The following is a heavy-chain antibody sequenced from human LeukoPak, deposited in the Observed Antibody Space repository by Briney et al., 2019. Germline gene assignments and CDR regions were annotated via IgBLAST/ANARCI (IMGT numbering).Heavy chain of an antibody. CDR3: TRAFYGDYWYFDL. V-gene: IGHV3-30*03. J-gene: IGHJ2*01. D-gene: IGHD4-17*01. CDR1: GFTFSSYG. Sequence: PGRSLRLSCAASGFTFSSYGMHWVRQAPGKGLEWVAIIAYDGSNKHYADSVKGRFTISRDNSKNTLYLQMNSLRAEDTAVYYCTRAFYGDYWYFDLWGRGTLLTVSS. CDR2: IAYDGSNK.